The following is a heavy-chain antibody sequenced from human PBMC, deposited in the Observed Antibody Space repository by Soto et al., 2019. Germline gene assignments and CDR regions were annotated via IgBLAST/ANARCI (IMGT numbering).Heavy chain of an antibody. D-gene: IGHD2-15*01. Sequence: PGGSLRLSCAASGFTFGSYWMTWVRQAPGKGLEWVANIKHDGSDQYYVDSVKGRFTVSRDNAKNSLYLKMKSLRAEDTAVYYCARGGGDGASANYYYTLDVWGQGTTVTVSS. J-gene: IGHJ6*02. CDR2: IKHDGSDQ. CDR3: ARGGGDGASANYYYTLDV. V-gene: IGHV3-7*03. CDR1: GFTFGSYW.